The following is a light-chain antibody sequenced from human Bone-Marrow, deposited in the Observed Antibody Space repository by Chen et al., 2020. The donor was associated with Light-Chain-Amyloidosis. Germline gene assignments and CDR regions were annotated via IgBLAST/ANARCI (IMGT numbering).Light chain of an antibody. CDR1: RSISNW. CDR2: KAS. Sequence: DIQMTQSPSTLCASVGDRVTITCRASRSISNWLAWYQQKPGKAPKLLIYKASGLESGVPSRFSGSGSGTEFTLTISSLQPDDFATYCCQQYKTYPWTFGQGTKVELK. V-gene: IGKV1-5*03. CDR3: QQYKTYPWT. J-gene: IGKJ1*01.